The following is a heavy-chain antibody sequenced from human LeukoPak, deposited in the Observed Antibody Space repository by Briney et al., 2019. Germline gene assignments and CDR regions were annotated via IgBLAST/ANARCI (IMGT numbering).Heavy chain of an antibody. V-gene: IGHV3-30*18. Sequence: GGSLRLSCAASGFTFSSYGMHWVRQAPGKGLEWVAVISYDGSNKYYADSVKGRFTISRDNSKNTLYLQMNSLRAEDTAVYYCAKDVTSGYSSSWNHYFDYWGQGTLVTVSS. CDR1: GFTFSSYG. CDR3: AKDVTSGYSSSWNHYFDY. D-gene: IGHD6-13*01. J-gene: IGHJ4*02. CDR2: ISYDGSNK.